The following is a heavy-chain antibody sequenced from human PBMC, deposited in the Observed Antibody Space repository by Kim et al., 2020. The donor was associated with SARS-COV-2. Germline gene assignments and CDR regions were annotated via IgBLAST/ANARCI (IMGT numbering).Heavy chain of an antibody. J-gene: IGHJ6*02. V-gene: IGHV1-69*01. CDR2: A. Sequence: ANYAQTFQGRVTITADESTSTAYMELSSLRPEDTAVYYCARVYDFYGMDVWGQGTTVTVSS. CDR3: ARVYDFYGMDV. D-gene: IGHD3-3*01.